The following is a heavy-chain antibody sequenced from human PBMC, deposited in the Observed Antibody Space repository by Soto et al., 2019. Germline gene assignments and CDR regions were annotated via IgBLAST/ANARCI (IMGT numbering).Heavy chain of an antibody. J-gene: IGHJ5*02. CDR2: MNPNSGNT. CDR3: ARGIGYSSSNWFDP. V-gene: IGHV1-8*01. D-gene: IGHD6-6*01. CDR1: GYTFTSYD. Sequence: VSVKVSCKASGYTFTSYDINWVRQATGQGLEWMGWMNPNSGNTGYAQKFQGRVTMTRNTSISTAYMELSSLRSEDTAVYYCARGIGYSSSNWFDPWGQGTLVTVSS.